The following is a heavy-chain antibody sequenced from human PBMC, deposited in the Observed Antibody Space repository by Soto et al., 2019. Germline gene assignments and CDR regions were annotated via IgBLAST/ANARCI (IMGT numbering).Heavy chain of an antibody. CDR3: ARDNYYDSSGYRDFDY. V-gene: IGHV1-18*01. D-gene: IGHD3-22*01. CDR1: GYTFTSYG. J-gene: IGHJ4*02. Sequence: GASVKVSCKASGYTFTSYGISWVRQAPGQGLEWMGWISAYNGNTNYAQKLQGRVTMTTDTSTSTAYMELRSLRSDDTAVYYCARDNYYDSSGYRDFDYWGQGTLVTVP. CDR2: ISAYNGNT.